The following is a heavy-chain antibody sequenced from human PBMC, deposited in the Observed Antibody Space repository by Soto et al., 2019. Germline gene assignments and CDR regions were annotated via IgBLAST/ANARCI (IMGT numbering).Heavy chain of an antibody. CDR1: GGSISSGGYY. Sequence: SETLSLTCSVSGGSISSGGYYWSWIRQHPGKGLEWIGYIYYSGSTYYNPSLKSRVTISVKTSKNQFSLKLSSVTAADTAVYYCARGYPPTMIVARGAFDIWGQGTMVTVSS. J-gene: IGHJ3*02. V-gene: IGHV4-31*03. CDR2: IYYSGST. CDR3: ARGYPPTMIVARGAFDI. D-gene: IGHD3-22*01.